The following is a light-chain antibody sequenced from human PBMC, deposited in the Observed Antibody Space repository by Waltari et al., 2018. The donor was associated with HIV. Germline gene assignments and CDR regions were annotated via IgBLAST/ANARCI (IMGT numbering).Light chain of an antibody. V-gene: IGLV2-14*01. CDR1: NSDVGAYDF. Sequence: QSALTQPASVSGSPGQSITISCTGTNSDVGAYDFVSWYQQHPGKAPKPLIYKSFHRASGISDRFSASRSGNTASLTISGLQPEDEADYYCCAYASTNSPYYIFGGGTTVT. CDR2: KSF. CDR3: CAYASTNSPYYI. J-gene: IGLJ1*01.